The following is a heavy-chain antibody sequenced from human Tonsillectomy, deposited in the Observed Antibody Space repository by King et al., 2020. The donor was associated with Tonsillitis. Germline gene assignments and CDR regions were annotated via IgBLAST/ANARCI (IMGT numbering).Heavy chain of an antibody. D-gene: IGHD3-10*01. Sequence: VQLVESGGGLVKPGGSLRLSCAASGFTFSTYSMNWVRQAPGKGLEWVSCMNSRSTSIYYADSVKGRFTMSRDNAKNSLYLQMNSLRAEDTAVYYCARDGEGSGSYSLFDSWGQGTLVTVSS. V-gene: IGHV3-21*01. CDR1: GFTFSTYS. CDR2: MNSRSTSI. J-gene: IGHJ4*02. CDR3: ARDGEGSGSYSLFDS.